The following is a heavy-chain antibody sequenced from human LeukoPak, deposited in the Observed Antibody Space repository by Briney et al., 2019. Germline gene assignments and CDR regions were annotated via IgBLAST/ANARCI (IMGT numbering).Heavy chain of an antibody. CDR2: MNPNSGNT. V-gene: IGHV1-8*01. CDR1: GYTFTSYD. Sequence: ASVKVSCKASGYTFTSYDINWVRQATGQGLEWVGWMNPNSGNTGYAQKFQGRVTMTRNTSISTAYMELSSLRSEDTAVYYCARARSRSGEEPHGYWGQGTLVTVSS. CDR3: ARARSRSGEEPHGY. J-gene: IGHJ4*02. D-gene: IGHD6-13*01.